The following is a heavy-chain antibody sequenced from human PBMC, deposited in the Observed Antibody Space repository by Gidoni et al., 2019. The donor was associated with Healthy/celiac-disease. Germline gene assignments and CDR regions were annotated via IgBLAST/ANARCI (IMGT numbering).Heavy chain of an antibody. Sequence: QVQLQESGPGLVKPSQTLSLTCTVSGGSISSGGYYWNWTRQHPGKGLEWIGYIYYSGSTYYNPSLKSRVTISLDTSKNQFSLKLSSVTAADTAVYYCARDLVHCSGGSCFSGLGWFDPWGQGTLVTVSS. CDR1: GGSISSGGYY. D-gene: IGHD2-15*01. J-gene: IGHJ5*02. CDR2: IYYSGST. CDR3: ARDLVHCSGGSCFSGLGWFDP. V-gene: IGHV4-31*03.